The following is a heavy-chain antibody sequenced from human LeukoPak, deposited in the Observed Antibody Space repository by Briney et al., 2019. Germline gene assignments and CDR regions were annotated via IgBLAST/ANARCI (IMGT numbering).Heavy chain of an antibody. Sequence: GGSLRLSCAASGFTFISYGMHWVRQAPGKGLEWVAFIRYDGSNKYYADSVKGRFTISRDNAKNSVYLHMNSLRAEDTAVYYCARDGSDSTGYYYALWGQGTLVTVSS. CDR3: ARDGSDSTGYYYAL. V-gene: IGHV3-30*02. J-gene: IGHJ4*02. D-gene: IGHD3-22*01. CDR1: GFTFISYG. CDR2: IRYDGSNK.